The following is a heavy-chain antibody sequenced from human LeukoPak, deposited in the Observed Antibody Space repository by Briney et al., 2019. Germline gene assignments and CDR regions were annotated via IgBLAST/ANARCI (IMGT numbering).Heavy chain of an antibody. CDR2: INHSGST. D-gene: IGHD3-22*01. J-gene: IGHJ4*02. V-gene: IGHV4-34*01. CDR3: ARSYYYDSNIDY. CDR1: GGSFSGYY. Sequence: SETLSLTCAVYGGSFSGYYWSWIRQPPGKGLEWVGEINHSGSTNYNPSLKSRVTISVDTSKNQFSLKLSSVTAADTAVYYCARSYYYDSNIDYWGQGTLVTVSS.